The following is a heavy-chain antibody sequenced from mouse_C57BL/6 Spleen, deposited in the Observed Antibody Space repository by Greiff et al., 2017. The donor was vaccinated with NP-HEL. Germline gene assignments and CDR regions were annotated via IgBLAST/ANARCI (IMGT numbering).Heavy chain of an antibody. CDR2: ISDGGSYT. J-gene: IGHJ3*01. Sequence: EVMLVESGGGLVKPGGSLKLSCAASGFTFSSYAMSWVRQTPEKRLEWVATISDGGSYTYYPDNVKGRFTISRDNAKNNLYLQMSHLKSEDTAMYYCAREGDYDGYLPFAYWGQGTLVTVSA. D-gene: IGHD2-3*01. CDR3: AREGDYDGYLPFAY. V-gene: IGHV5-4*01. CDR1: GFTFSSYA.